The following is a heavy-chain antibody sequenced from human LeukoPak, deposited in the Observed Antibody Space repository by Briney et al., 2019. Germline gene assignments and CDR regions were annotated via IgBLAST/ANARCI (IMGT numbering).Heavy chain of an antibody. D-gene: IGHD2-15*01. J-gene: IGHJ4*02. CDR1: GYTFTGYY. CDR2: INPNSGGT. Sequence: ASVKVSCKASGYTFTGYYMHWVRQAPGQWLEWMGWINPNSGGTNYAQKFQGRVTMIRDTSISTAYMELSSLRSDDTAVYYCARDLEGYCSGGTCYFDYWGQGTLVTVSS. V-gene: IGHV1-2*02. CDR3: ARDLEGYCSGGTCYFDY.